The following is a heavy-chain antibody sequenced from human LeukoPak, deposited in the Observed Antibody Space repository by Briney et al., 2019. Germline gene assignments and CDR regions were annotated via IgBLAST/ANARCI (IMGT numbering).Heavy chain of an antibody. CDR3: ARVSRGNSVGGDY. CDR1: GGSISSSSYY. D-gene: IGHD4-23*01. CDR2: IYYSGST. J-gene: IGHJ4*02. V-gene: IGHV4-39*07. Sequence: SETLSLTCTVSGGSISSSSYYWGWIRQPPGKGLKWIGSIYYSGSTYYNPSLKSRVTISVDTSKNQFSLKLSSVIAADTAMYYCARVSRGNSVGGDYWGQGTLVTVSS.